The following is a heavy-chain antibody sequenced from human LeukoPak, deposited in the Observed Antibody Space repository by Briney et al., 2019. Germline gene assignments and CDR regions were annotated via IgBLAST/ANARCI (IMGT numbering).Heavy chain of an antibody. CDR3: ARGGGRDIVVVPAAISRHYYFDY. V-gene: IGHV4-30-4*08. J-gene: IGHJ4*02. CDR2: IYYSGST. D-gene: IGHD2-2*02. Sequence: SQTLSLTCTVSGGSISSGDYYWSWIRQPPGKGLEWIGYIYYSGSTYYNPSLKSRVTISVDTSKNQFSLKLSSVTAAGTAVYYCARGGGRDIVVVPAAISRHYYFDYWGQGTLVTVSS. CDR1: GGSISSGDYY.